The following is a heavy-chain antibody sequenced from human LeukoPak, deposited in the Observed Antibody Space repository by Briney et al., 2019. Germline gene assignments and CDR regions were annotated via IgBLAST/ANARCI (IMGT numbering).Heavy chain of an antibody. CDR1: GGSISGYY. CDR3: ARHFTYYYDSSGYPRDAFDI. CDR2: LYYSGST. D-gene: IGHD3-22*01. V-gene: IGHV4-59*08. Sequence: SATLSLTCTVSGGSISGYYWSWIRQSHRKGLVWHRYLYYSGSTKYNPTLKSRVTISIDMSKNQFSLTLSSVTAADTALYYCARHFTYYYDSSGYPRDAFDIWGQGTMVTVSS. J-gene: IGHJ3*02.